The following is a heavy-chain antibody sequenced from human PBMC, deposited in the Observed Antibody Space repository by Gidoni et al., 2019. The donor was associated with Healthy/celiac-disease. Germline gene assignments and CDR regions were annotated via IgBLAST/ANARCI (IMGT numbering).Heavy chain of an antibody. CDR3: VKFSSTLWYYYDSSGYSLDY. CDR2: ISSNGGST. Sequence: EVQLVESGGGLVQPGGSLRLSCSASGFTFSSYAMHWVRQAPGKGLEYVSAISSNGGSTYYADSVKGRFTISRDNSKNTLYLQMSSLRAEDTAVYYCVKFSSTLWYYYDSSGYSLDYWGQGTLVTVSS. V-gene: IGHV3-64D*06. J-gene: IGHJ4*02. CDR1: GFTFSSYA. D-gene: IGHD3-22*01.